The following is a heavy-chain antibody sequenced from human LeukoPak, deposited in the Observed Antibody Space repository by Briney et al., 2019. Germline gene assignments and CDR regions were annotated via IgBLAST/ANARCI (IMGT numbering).Heavy chain of an antibody. Sequence: GGSLRLSCAASGFTFSSYSMNWVRQAPGKGLEGVSYIISSSITIYYAASLKGRFTISRDNSKNTLYLQMNSLRAEDTSVYYCAKGGEAAAGRSFDYWGQGTLVTVSS. CDR2: IISSSITI. D-gene: IGHD6-13*01. V-gene: IGHV3-48*01. CDR1: GFTFSSYS. CDR3: AKGGEAAAGRSFDY. J-gene: IGHJ4*02.